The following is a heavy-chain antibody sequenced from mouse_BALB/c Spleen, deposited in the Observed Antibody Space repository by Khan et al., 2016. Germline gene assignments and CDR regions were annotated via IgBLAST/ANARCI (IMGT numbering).Heavy chain of an antibody. CDR2: ITYSGTT. V-gene: IGHV3-2*02. CDR3: ARWLDAMDY. CDR1: GYSITSDYA. Sequence: EVQLQESGPGLVKPSQSLSLTCTVTGYSITSDYAWNWIRQFPGNKLEWMGYITYSGTTTYNPSLKSRISITRTTSKNQFFLQLNSVTTEDTATYYCARWLDAMDYWGQGTSVTVSS. J-gene: IGHJ4*01. D-gene: IGHD2-2*01.